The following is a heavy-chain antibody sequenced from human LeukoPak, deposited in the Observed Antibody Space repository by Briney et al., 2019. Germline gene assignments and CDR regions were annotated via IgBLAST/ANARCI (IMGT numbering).Heavy chain of an antibody. CDR2: INHSGST. CDR1: GGSFSGYY. D-gene: IGHD3-3*01. CDR3: ARAVRFLEWLLNYYYMDV. Sequence: SETLPLTCAVYGGSFSGYYWSWIRQPPGKGLEWIGEINHSGSTNYNPSLKSRVSISVDTSKNQFSLKLSSVTAADTAVYYCARAVRFLEWLLNYYYMDVWGKGTTVTVSS. J-gene: IGHJ6*03. V-gene: IGHV4-34*01.